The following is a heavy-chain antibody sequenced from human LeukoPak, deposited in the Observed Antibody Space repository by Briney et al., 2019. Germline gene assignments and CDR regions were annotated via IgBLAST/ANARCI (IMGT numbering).Heavy chain of an antibody. CDR2: IIPIFGTA. Sequence: ASVKVSCKASGGTFSSYAISWVRQAPGQGLEWMGGIIPIFGTANYAQKFQGRVTITTDESTSTAYMELSSLRSEDTAVYYCARPKNSGSYYRYAFDIWGQGTMVTVSS. J-gene: IGHJ3*02. CDR1: GGTFSSYA. CDR3: ARPKNSGSYYRYAFDI. V-gene: IGHV1-69*05. D-gene: IGHD1-26*01.